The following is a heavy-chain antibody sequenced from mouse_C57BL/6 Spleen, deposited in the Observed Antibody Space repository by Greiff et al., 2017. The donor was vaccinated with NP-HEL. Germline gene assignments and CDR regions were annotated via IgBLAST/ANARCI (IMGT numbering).Heavy chain of an antibody. CDR3: ASLGYGSGWAY. D-gene: IGHD1-1*01. Sequence: VQLQQPGAELVKPGASVKLSCKASGFTFTSYWMHWVKQRPGQGLEWIGMIHPNSGSTNYNEKFKSKATLTVDKSSSEAYMQLSSLTSEDSAVYYCASLGYGSGWAYWGQGTLVTVSS. CDR2: IHPNSGST. CDR1: GFTFTSYW. V-gene: IGHV1-64*01. J-gene: IGHJ3*01.